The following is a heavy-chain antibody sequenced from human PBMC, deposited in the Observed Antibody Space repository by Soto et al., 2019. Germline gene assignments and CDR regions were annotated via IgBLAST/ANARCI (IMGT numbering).Heavy chain of an antibody. CDR1: GDRFIRSW. D-gene: IGHD3-22*01. J-gene: IGHJ3*02. Sequence: PGEALRLSCEGSGDRFIRSWICWVRAMPGEGLEWVGIIYPGDSDTRYSPSFQGQVTISADKSISTAYLQWSSLKASDTAMYYCARAYDSSDYLSADAFDIWGQGTMV. CDR2: IYPGDSDT. V-gene: IGHV5-51*01. CDR3: ARAYDSSDYLSADAFDI.